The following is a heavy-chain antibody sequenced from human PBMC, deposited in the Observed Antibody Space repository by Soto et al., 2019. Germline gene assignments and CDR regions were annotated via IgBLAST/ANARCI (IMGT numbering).Heavy chain of an antibody. D-gene: IGHD4-17*01. CDR2: VYYTGTT. J-gene: IGHJ4*02. V-gene: IGHV4-59*01. CDR1: GGSIGSYH. Sequence: PSETLSLTCTVSGGSIGSYHWSWVRQPPGKGLERIASVYYTGTTNYNPSLGSRVTISIDAPENQISLKLTSVTAADTAFYYCARDTVLTGMFDFWGQGTLVTVSS. CDR3: ARDTVLTGMFDF.